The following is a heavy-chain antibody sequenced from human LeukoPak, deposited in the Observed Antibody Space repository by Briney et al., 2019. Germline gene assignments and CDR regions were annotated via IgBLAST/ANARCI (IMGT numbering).Heavy chain of an antibody. CDR2: ISSSNSNI. CDR3: AREVSTTRGGDYFDY. V-gene: IGHV3-21*01. Sequence: PGGSLRLSCAASGFTFSSYNMNWVRQAPGKGLEWVSFISSSNSNIYYADSVKGRFTISRDNAKNSLYLQMNSLRAEDTAVYYCAREVSTTRGGDYFDYWGQGTLVTVSS. CDR1: GFTFSSYN. D-gene: IGHD2/OR15-2a*01. J-gene: IGHJ4*02.